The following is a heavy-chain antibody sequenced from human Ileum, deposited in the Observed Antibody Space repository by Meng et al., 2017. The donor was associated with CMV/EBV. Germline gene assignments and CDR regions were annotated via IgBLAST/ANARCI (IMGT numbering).Heavy chain of an antibody. CDR3: ARGWVRDRSSLHFDY. V-gene: IGHV4-34*01. Sequence: QGQLQQWGAGLLKPLETLSLTCAVYGGSFSKDYWNWIRQPPGKGLEWIGEINYSGTTFYNASLKSRVSISIDRSTNQFSLKLSSVTAADAAVYYCARGWVRDRSSLHFDYWGQGTLVTVSS. J-gene: IGHJ4*02. D-gene: IGHD3-22*01. CDR1: GGSFSKDY. CDR2: INYSGTT.